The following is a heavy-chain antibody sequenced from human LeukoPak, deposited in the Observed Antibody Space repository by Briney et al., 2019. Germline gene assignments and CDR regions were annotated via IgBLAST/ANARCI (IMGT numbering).Heavy chain of an antibody. Sequence: SETLSLTCAVSGGSIGSSNWWSWGRQPPGKGLEWIGEIYYGGNTNYNPSRKSRVTISIDKSTNQFSLKLSSVTAADTAVYYCAREVRFSMTRGEIDCWGQGTLVTASS. CDR1: GGSIGSSNW. J-gene: IGHJ4*02. CDR2: IYYGGNT. D-gene: IGHD3-10*01. CDR3: AREVRFSMTRGEIDC. V-gene: IGHV4-4*02.